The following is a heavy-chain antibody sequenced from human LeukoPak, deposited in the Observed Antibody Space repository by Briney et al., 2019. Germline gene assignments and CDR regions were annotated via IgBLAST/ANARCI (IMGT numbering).Heavy chain of an antibody. V-gene: IGHV3-30*18. CDR1: GFTFSSYG. Sequence: PGRSLRLSCAASGFTFSSYGMHWVRQAPGKGLEWVAVISYDGSNKYYADSVKGRFTISRDNSKNTLYLQMNSLRAEDTAVYYCAKAGIAVAGGAYFDYWGQGTLVTVSS. J-gene: IGHJ4*02. CDR3: AKAGIAVAGGAYFDY. CDR2: ISYDGSNK. D-gene: IGHD6-19*01.